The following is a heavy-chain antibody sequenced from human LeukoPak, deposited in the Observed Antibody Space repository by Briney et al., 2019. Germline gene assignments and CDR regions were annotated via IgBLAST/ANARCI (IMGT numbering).Heavy chain of an antibody. D-gene: IGHD7-27*01. CDR1: GFTFSSYA. Sequence: PGGSLRLSCAASGFTFSSYAMSWVRQAPGKGLEWLSFISGSSSTIYYADSVNGRFTISRDNAKNSLYLQMTSLRDEDTADYYCAKDQDWGFDYWGQGALVTVSS. CDR3: AKDQDWGFDY. CDR2: ISGSSSTI. J-gene: IGHJ4*02. V-gene: IGHV3-48*02.